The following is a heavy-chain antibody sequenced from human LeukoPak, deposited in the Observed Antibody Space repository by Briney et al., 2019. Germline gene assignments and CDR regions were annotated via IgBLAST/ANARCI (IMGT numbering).Heavy chain of an antibody. CDR1: GGSISSGGYY. CDR3: VRGPSERYDSSGVGVYYFDY. Sequence: SSETLSLTCTVSGGSISSGGYYWSWIRQHPGKGLEWIGYIYYSGSTYYNPSLKSRVTISVDTSKNQFSLKLSSVTAADTAVYYCVRGPSERYDSSGVGVYYFDYWGQGTLVTVSS. J-gene: IGHJ4*02. D-gene: IGHD3-22*01. CDR2: IYYSGST. V-gene: IGHV4-31*03.